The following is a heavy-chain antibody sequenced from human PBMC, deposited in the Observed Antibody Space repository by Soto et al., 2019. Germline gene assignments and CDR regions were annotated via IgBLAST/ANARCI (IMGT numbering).Heavy chain of an antibody. CDR3: ARDRIAVAGNPEYFQH. CDR1: GFTVSSNY. J-gene: IGHJ1*01. CDR2: IYSGGST. V-gene: IGHV3-66*01. Sequence: EVQLVESGGGLVQPGGSLRLSCAASGFTVSSNYMSWVRQAPGKGLEWVSVIYSGGSTYYADSVKGRFTISRDNSKTTLYLQMNRLRAEDTAVYYCARDRIAVAGNPEYFQHWGQGTLVTVSS. D-gene: IGHD6-19*01.